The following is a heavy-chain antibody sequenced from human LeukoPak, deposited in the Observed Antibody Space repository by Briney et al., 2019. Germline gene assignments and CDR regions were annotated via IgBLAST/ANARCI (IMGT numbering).Heavy chain of an antibody. CDR3: ARISRGSYRQWDY. V-gene: IGHV4-34*01. CDR1: GGSFSGYY. J-gene: IGHJ4*02. D-gene: IGHD3-16*02. CDR2: INHSGST. Sequence: PSETLSLTCAVYGGSFSGYYWSWIRQPPGKGLEWIGEINHSGSTNYNPSLKSRVTISVDTSKNQFSLKLSSVTAADTAVYYCARISRGSYRQWDYWGQGTLVTVCS.